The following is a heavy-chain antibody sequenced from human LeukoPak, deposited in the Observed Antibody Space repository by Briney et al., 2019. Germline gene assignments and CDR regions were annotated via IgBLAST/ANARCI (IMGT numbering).Heavy chain of an antibody. Sequence: GGSLRLSCAAPGFTFSSYGMSWVRQAPGKGLEWVSAISGSGGSTYYADSVKGRFTISRDNSKNTLYLQMNSLRAEDTAVYYCAKDRAYSGYDGGDYWGQGTLVTVSS. D-gene: IGHD5-12*01. J-gene: IGHJ4*02. CDR3: AKDRAYSGYDGGDY. CDR2: ISGSGGST. V-gene: IGHV3-23*01. CDR1: GFTFSSYG.